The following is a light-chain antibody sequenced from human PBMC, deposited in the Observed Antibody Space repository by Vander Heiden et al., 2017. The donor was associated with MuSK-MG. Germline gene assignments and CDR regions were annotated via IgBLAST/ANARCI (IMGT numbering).Light chain of an antibody. Sequence: DIQMTQSTSSLSASVGDTVTITCRASQGISNSLAWYQQKPGKAPKLLLYGGSRLQRGVPSRFSGGGYGTVYTLTISGRQPDDFAPYYCQQYENNPPWTFGHGTKVEIK. CDR3: QQYENNPPWT. CDR2: GGS. J-gene: IGKJ1*01. CDR1: QGISNS. V-gene: IGKV1-NL1*01.